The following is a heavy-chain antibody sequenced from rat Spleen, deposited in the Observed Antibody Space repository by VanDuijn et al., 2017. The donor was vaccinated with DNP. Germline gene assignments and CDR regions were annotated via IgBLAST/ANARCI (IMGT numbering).Heavy chain of an antibody. CDR3: ARHGDTTGIAWFAY. V-gene: IGHV5-7*01. CDR1: GFTFSDYY. J-gene: IGHJ3*01. CDR2: ISPSGSRT. D-gene: IGHD1-7*01. Sequence: EVQLVESGGGSVQPGRSLKLSCAASGFTFSDYYMAWVRQAPKKGLEWVATISPSGSRTYYPDSVKGRFTISRDNAKSSLYLQMNSLKSEDTATYYCARHGDTTGIAWFAYWGQGTLVTVSS.